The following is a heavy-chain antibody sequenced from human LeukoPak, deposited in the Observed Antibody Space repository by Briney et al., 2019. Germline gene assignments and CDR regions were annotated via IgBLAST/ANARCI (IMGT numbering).Heavy chain of an antibody. V-gene: IGHV1-2*06. J-gene: IGHJ6*03. CDR2: INPNSGDK. CDR1: GYTFTGYY. D-gene: IGHD5-18*01. Sequence: ASVKVSCKASGYTFTGYYMNWVRQAPGQGLEWMGRINPNSGDKNYAQKFQGRVTMTRDTSISTAYMELSRLRSDDTAVYYCATTTAMALNYYYYYMDVWGKGTTVTVSS. CDR3: ATTTAMALNYYYYYMDV.